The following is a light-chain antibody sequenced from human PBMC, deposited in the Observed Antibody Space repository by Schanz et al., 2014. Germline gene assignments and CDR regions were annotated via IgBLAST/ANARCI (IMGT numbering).Light chain of an antibody. CDR3: QHRNNWPT. CDR1: QGVSSN. CDR2: AAS. Sequence: EIVLTQSPATLSLSPGERATLSCRASQGVSSNLAWYQQKPGQAPRLLIYAASNRATGIPARFGGSGSGTDFTLTISRLAPEDFAVYYCQHRNNWPTFGGGTKVEIK. J-gene: IGKJ4*01. V-gene: IGKV3-11*01.